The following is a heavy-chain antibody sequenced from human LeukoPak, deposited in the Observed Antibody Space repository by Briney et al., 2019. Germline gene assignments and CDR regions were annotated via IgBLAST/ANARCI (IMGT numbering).Heavy chain of an antibody. CDR1: GGTFSNYA. CDR2: MNPNSGNT. D-gene: IGHD6-13*01. V-gene: IGHV1-8*01. CDR3: ARVSSSWYVYYYGMDV. J-gene: IGHJ6*02. Sequence: ASVKVSCTASGGTFSNYAINWVRQAPGQGLEWMGWMNPNSGNTGYAQKFQGRVTMTRNTSISTAYMELSSLRSEDTAVYYCARVSSSWYVYYYGMDVWGQGTTVTVSS.